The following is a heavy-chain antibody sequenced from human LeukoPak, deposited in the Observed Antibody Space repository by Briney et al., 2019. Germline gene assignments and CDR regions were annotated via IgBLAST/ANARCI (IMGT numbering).Heavy chain of an antibody. J-gene: IGHJ4*02. V-gene: IGHV3-49*03. D-gene: IGHD5-24*01. CDR1: GFTFGDYV. CDR3: TRGGMAPDY. Sequence: GGSLRLSCTTSGFTFGDYVMSRFRQAPGKGLEWVGFIRSKTHGETTEYAASVKGRFTISRDDSKRIAYLQMNSLKIEDTAVYYCTRGGMAPDYWGQGTLVTVSS. CDR2: IRSKTHGETT.